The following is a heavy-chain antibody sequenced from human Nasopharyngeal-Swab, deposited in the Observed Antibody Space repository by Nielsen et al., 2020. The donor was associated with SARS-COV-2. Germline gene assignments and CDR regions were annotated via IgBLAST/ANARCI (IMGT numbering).Heavy chain of an antibody. D-gene: IGHD5-12*01. J-gene: IGHJ4*02. V-gene: IGHV1-3*01. Sequence: ASVKVSCKASGYTFTSYAMHWVRQAPGQRLEWVGWINAGNGNTKYSQKFQGRVTITRDTSASTAYMELSSLRSEDTAVYYCARGVFWSRLRLGGLDYWGQGTLVTVSS. CDR2: INAGNGNT. CDR3: ARGVFWSRLRLGGLDY. CDR1: GYTFTSYA.